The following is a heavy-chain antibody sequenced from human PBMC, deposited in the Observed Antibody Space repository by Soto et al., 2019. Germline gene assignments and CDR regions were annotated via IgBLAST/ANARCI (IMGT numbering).Heavy chain of an antibody. D-gene: IGHD3-3*01. CDR1: GGSISSGGYY. Sequence: QVQLQESGPGLVKPSQTLSLTCTVSGGSISSGGYYWSWIRQHPGKGLEWIGYIYYSGSTYYNPSLKSRVTISVDTSKNQFSLKLSSVIAADTAVYYCARAPVPYDFWSGYHTWVYGMDVWGQGTTVTVSS. CDR2: IYYSGST. CDR3: ARAPVPYDFWSGYHTWVYGMDV. J-gene: IGHJ6*02. V-gene: IGHV4-31*03.